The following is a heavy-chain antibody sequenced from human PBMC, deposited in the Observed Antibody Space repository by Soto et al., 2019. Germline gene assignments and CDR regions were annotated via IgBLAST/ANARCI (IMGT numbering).Heavy chain of an antibody. CDR2: ISYSGVST. J-gene: IGHJ5*02. Sequence: EVQLLESGGGLVQPGGSLRLSCAASGFTFSSYAMTWVRQAPGKGLEWVSAISYSGVSTYYADSVKGRFTISRDSSENTLSLQMNSLRAEDTAVYYCAKDRVVVAARGWFDPWGQGTLVTVSS. CDR3: AKDRVVVAARGWFDP. V-gene: IGHV3-23*01. D-gene: IGHD2-15*01. CDR1: GFTFSSYA.